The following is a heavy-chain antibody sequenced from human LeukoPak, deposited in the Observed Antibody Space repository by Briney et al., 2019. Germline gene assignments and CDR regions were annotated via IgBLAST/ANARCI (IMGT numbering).Heavy chain of an antibody. CDR2: INSDGSST. CDR3: ARGPPYGSGSYYPGDY. J-gene: IGHJ4*02. CDR1: GFTFSSHW. V-gene: IGHV3-74*01. D-gene: IGHD3-10*01. Sequence: GGSLRLSCAPSGFTFSSHWMHWVRQAPGKGLVWVSRINSDGSSTSYADSVKGRFTISRDNAKNTLYLQMNSLRAEDTAVYYCARGPPYGSGSYYPGDYWGQGTLVTVSS.